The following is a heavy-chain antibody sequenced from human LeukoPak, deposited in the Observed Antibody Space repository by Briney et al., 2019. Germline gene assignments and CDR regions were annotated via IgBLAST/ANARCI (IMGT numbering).Heavy chain of an antibody. CDR2: IWYDGSNK. CDR1: GFTFSSYG. V-gene: IGHV3-33*01. Sequence: PGGSLRLSCAASGFTFSSYGMHWVRQAPGKGLEWVAVIWYDGSNKYYADSVKGRFTISRDNSKNTLYLQMNSLRAEDTAVYYCARGYCSGGSCPDFDYWGQGTLVTVS. CDR3: ARGYCSGGSCPDFDY. D-gene: IGHD2-15*01. J-gene: IGHJ4*02.